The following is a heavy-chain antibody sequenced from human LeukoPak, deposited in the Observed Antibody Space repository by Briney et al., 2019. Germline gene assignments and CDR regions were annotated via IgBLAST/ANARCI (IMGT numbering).Heavy chain of an antibody. J-gene: IGHJ4*02. V-gene: IGHV3-7*01. Sequence: GGSLRLSCAASGFTFSSYAMSWVRQAPGKGLEWVANIKKDGSEKYYVDSVKGRFTISRDNAKTSLYLQMNSLRAEDTAVYYCARDLSGVTGYTYGRGINYWGQGTLVTVSS. CDR3: ARDLSGVTGYTYGRGINY. D-gene: IGHD5-18*01. CDR1: GFTFSSYA. CDR2: IKKDGSEK.